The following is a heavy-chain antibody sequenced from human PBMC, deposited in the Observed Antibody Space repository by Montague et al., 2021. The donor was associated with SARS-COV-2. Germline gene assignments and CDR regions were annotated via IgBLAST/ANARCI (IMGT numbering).Heavy chain of an antibody. CDR2: IYWDDDK. CDR1: GFSLSTSGVG. J-gene: IGHJ2*01. Sequence: PALVKPTQTLTLTCTFSGFSLSTSGVGVGWIRQPPGKALEWLALIYWDDDKRYSPSLKSRLTITKDTSKNQVVLTMTNMDPVDTATYYCAHVGTACSGGSCYPKIKDWYFDLWAVAPWSLSPQ. V-gene: IGHV2-5*02. CDR3: AHVGTACSGGSCYPKIKDWYFDL. D-gene: IGHD2-15*01.